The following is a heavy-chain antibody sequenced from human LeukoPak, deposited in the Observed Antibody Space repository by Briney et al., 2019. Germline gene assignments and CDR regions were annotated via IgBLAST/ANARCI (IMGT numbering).Heavy chain of an antibody. CDR1: GGSISSYY. Sequence: ETLSLTCTVSGGSISSYYWSWVRQAPGKGLEWVSAISGSGGSTYYADSVKGRFTISRDNSKNTLYLQMNSLRAEDTAVYYCARGPRLRFSSSWSHFDYWGQGTLVTVSS. V-gene: IGHV3-23*01. CDR2: ISGSGGST. J-gene: IGHJ4*02. CDR3: ARGPRLRFSSSWSHFDY. D-gene: IGHD6-13*01.